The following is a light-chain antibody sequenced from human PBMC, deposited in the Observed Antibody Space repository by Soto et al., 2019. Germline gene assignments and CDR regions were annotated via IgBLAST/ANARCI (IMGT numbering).Light chain of an antibody. CDR3: CSYAGSSVV. CDR1: SSDVGSYNL. CDR2: EGS. J-gene: IGLJ2*01. V-gene: IGLV2-23*01. Sequence: QSALSQPASVSGSDGQSITISCTGTSSDVGSYNLVSWYQQHPGKAPKLMIYEGSKRPSGVSNRFSGSKSGNTASLTISGLQAEDEADYYSCSYAGSSVVFGGGTNLTVL.